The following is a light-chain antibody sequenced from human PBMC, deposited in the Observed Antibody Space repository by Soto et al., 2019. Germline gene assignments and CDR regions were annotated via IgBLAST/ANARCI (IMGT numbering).Light chain of an antibody. CDR2: HAS. CDR1: QSVSIE. J-gene: IGKJ1*01. V-gene: IGKV1-5*01. CDR3: QQYYKYPLT. Sequence: DIQMTQSPSTLPASVGDRVTISCRASQSVSIEWAWYRQKPGTAPKLLIYHASSLESGVPSRFRGSGSGTEFTLTISSLQPDDFAAYYCQQYYKYPLTFGQGTKVDIK.